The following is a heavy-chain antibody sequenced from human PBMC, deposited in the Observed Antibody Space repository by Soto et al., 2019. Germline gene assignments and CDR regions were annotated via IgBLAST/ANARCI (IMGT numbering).Heavy chain of an antibody. CDR1: GGSISRGDSY. J-gene: IGHJ3*02. CDR3: ARGEPGACSSTSCSDAFDI. Sequence: QVQLQESGPGLVKPSQTLSLTCTVSGGSISRGDSYWNWIRQPPGKGLEWIGSIYFEGTPYYSPSIKSRGIISVGTSKTQFYLKLSSVTAADSAVYYCARGEPGACSSTSCSDAFDIWGQGTLVAVSS. V-gene: IGHV4-30-4*01. D-gene: IGHD2-2*01. CDR2: IYFEGTP.